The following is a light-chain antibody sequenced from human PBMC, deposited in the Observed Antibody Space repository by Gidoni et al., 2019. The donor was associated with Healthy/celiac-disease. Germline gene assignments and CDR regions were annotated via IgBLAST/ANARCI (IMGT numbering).Light chain of an antibody. CDR2: AAS. J-gene: IGKJ5*01. CDR1: QSISSY. CDR3: QQSYSTLPT. V-gene: IGKV1-39*01. Sequence: DIQMTQSPSSLSASVGDRVTITCRASQSISSYLNWYQQKPGKAPKLLIYAASSLQSGVPSRFSGSGSGTDVTLTISSLQPEDFATYYCQQSYSTLPTFGQGTRLEIK.